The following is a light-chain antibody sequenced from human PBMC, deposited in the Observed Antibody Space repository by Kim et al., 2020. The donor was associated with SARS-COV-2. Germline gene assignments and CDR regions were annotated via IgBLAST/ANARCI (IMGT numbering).Light chain of an antibody. V-gene: IGLV6-57*03. Sequence: LTSACARSTGSTDSSAGRWYQQRPGRAPTAVSYEDKQRPSGVPGRCSGSSDSASNSASLPISGRKTEDEADYYCQSYDSSNRWVFGRGTPADRP. J-gene: IGLJ2*01. CDR3: QSYDSSNRWV. CDR2: EDK. CDR1: TGSTDSSA.